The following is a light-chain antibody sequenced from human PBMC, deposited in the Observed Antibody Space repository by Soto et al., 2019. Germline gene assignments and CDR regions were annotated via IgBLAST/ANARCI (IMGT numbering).Light chain of an antibody. J-gene: IGKJ3*01. CDR1: QSITTW. V-gene: IGKV1-5*03. CDR3: QHYTTYSGT. CDR2: RAS. Sequence: DIQMTQSPSTLSASVGDRVTITCRASQSITTWLAWYQQKPGKAPKLLIYRASSLESGVPSRFSGSGSGTEFTLNISSLQPDDFATYYCQHYTTYSGTFGPGTKLDIK.